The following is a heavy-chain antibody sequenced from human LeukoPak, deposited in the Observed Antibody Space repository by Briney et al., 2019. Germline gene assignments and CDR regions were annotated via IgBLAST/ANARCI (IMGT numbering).Heavy chain of an antibody. CDR3: ARGQRRLQDY. CDR1: GGSVSSDSYF. Sequence: SETLSLTCTVSGGSVSSDSYFRTWIRQPPGKGLEWIGYIYYSGSTNYNPSLRSRVTISLDTSKSQISLKLSSVTAADTAVYYCARGQRRLQDYWGQGTLVTVSS. CDR2: IYYSGST. V-gene: IGHV4-61*01. J-gene: IGHJ4*02.